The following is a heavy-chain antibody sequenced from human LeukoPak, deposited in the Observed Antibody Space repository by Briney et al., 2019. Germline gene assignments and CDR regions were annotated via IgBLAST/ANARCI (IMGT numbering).Heavy chain of an antibody. CDR1: GFIFRGYT. D-gene: IGHD6-13*01. V-gene: IGHV3-21*01. J-gene: IGHJ4*02. Sequence: GGSLRLSCAASGFIFRGYTMNWVRQAPGKGLEWVSSIDSSSNYTYYADSVQGRFTISRDNAKKSLSLQVDSLRAEDTAVYYCARDSALYSSISFYLDYWGQGTLVTVPS. CDR2: IDSSSNYT. CDR3: ARDSALYSSISFYLDY.